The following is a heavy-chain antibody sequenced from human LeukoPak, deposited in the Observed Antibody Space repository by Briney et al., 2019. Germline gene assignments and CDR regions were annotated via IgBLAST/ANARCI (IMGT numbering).Heavy chain of an antibody. CDR2: MNPNSGNT. J-gene: IGHJ4*02. D-gene: IGHD6-13*01. Sequence: ASVKVSCKASGYTFTSYDINWVRQATGQGLEWMGWMNPNSGNTGYAQKFQGGVTITRNTSISTAYMELSSLRSEDTAVYYCARGRRSWYFDYWGQGTLVTVSS. CDR1: GYTFTSYD. CDR3: ARGRRSWYFDY. V-gene: IGHV1-8*03.